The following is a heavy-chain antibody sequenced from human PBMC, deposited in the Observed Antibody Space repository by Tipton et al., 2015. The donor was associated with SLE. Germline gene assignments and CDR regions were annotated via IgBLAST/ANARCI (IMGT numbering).Heavy chain of an antibody. V-gene: IGHV4-34*01. CDR3: ARERLWFGEHPGGY. J-gene: IGHJ4*02. CDR1: GGSFSGYY. Sequence: TLSLTCAVYGGSFSGYYWSWIRQPPGKGLEWIGEINHSGSTNHNPSLKSRVTRAVDTSKNQFSLKLSSVTAADTAVYYCARERLWFGEHPGGYWGQGTLVTVSS. D-gene: IGHD3-10*01. CDR2: INHSGST.